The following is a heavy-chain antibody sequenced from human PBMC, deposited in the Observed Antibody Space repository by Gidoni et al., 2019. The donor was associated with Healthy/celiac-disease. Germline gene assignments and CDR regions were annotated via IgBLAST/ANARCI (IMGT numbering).Heavy chain of an antibody. CDR3: ARVLRYFDWPYYYYGMDV. V-gene: IGHV3-74*01. J-gene: IGHJ6*02. CDR2: INSDGSST. D-gene: IGHD3-9*01. Sequence: VSRINSDGSSTSYADSVKGRFTISRDNAKNTLYLQMNSLRAEDTAVYYCARVLRYFDWPYYYYGMDVWGQGTTVTVSS.